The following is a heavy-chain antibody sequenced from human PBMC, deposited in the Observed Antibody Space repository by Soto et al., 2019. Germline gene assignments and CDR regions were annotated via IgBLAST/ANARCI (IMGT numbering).Heavy chain of an antibody. J-gene: IGHJ4*02. CDR1: GFSFSISP. CDR2: ISYDGTNK. CDR3: ARDPKTSGGQHWAFNYFDS. D-gene: IGHD7-27*01. Sequence: PGGSRRLSCAASGFSFSISPMHWVRQAPGKGPEWVALISYDGTNKFYADSVKGRFTISRDNSKSTLYLQVDSLRPEDAAVYYCARDPKTSGGQHWAFNYFDSWGQGTLVTVSS. V-gene: IGHV3-30-3*01.